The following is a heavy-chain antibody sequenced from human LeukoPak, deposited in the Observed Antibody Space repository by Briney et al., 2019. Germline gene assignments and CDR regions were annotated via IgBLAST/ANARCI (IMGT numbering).Heavy chain of an antibody. CDR3: ARRGPGATVDY. CDR2: VNHSGRT. CDR1: GGSFNDYY. V-gene: IGHV4-34*01. D-gene: IGHD4/OR15-4a*01. Sequence: SETPSLTCAVYGGSFNDYYWSWIRQPPGKGLEWIGEVNHSGRTNYNPSLKSRVTISQDTSKNQFSLKLRSVTAADTVVYFCARRGPGATVDYWGQGTLVTVSS. J-gene: IGHJ4*02.